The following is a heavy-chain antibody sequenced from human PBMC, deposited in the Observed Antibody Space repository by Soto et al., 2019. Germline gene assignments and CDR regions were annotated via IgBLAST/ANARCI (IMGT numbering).Heavy chain of an antibody. CDR1: GLTFSSYS. D-gene: IGHD6-19*01. CDR2: ISYDGSNK. J-gene: IGHJ6*02. CDR3: ARDQGYSSGWRLYYYGMDV. V-gene: IGHV3-30-3*01. Sequence: GGSMRLSCAASGLTFSSYSMHWVLKTIGKGLEWVAVISYDGSNKYYADSVKGRFTISRDNSKNTLYLQMNSLRAEDTAVYYCARDQGYSSGWRLYYYGMDVWGQGTTVTVSS.